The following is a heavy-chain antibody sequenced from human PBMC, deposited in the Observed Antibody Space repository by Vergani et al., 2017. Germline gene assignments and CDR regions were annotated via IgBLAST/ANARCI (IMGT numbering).Heavy chain of an antibody. J-gene: IGHJ3*02. CDR1: GGSISSYY. D-gene: IGHD1-14*01. CDR3: ASLPEPGRKASDNI. Sequence: QVKLQESGPGLVKPSETLSLTCTVSGGSISSYYWSWIRQPPGKGLEWIGYIYYSGSTNYNPSLKSRVTISVDTSKNQFSLKLSSVTAADTAVYYCASLPEPGRKASDNIWGQGTMVTVSS. V-gene: IGHV4-59*01. CDR2: IYYSGST.